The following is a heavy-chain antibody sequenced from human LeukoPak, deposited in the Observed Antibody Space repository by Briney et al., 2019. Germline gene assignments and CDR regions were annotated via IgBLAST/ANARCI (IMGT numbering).Heavy chain of an antibody. V-gene: IGHV4-4*07. CDR1: GGSISSYY. CDR2: IYTSGST. Sequence: PSETLSLTCTVSGGSISSYYWSWIRQPAGKGLEWIGRIYTSGSTNYNPSLKSRVTMSVNTSKNQFSLELNSGTAADTAVYYCARDLPVGALDYWGQGTLVTVSS. D-gene: IGHD1-26*01. J-gene: IGHJ4*02. CDR3: ARDLPVGALDY.